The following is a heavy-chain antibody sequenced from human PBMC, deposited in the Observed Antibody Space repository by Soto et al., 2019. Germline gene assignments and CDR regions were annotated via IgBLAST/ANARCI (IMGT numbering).Heavy chain of an antibody. J-gene: IGHJ4*02. V-gene: IGHV3-21*01. CDR1: GLTFNNYG. D-gene: IGHD3-22*01. CDR2: VSKSGYA. CDR3: AREDSIIIPAVSDF. Sequence: GGTLRLSCTVSGLTFNNYGINWVRQAPGKGLEWVSSVSKSGYAYYSDSVKGRFTISRDNAKNSVSLQMNTLRVEDTAVYYCAREDSIIIPAVSDFSGQGTLVTSPQ.